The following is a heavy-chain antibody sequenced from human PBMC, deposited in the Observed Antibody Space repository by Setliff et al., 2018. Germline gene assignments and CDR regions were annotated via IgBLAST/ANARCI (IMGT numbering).Heavy chain of an antibody. Sequence: SETLSLTCTVSDGSISSSTYYWGWIRQPPGKGLEWIGSIYYTGSTHYNPSLKSRVTISVDRSKNQFSLRLNSVTAADTAVYFCARHLGEWLDWFDPWGQGTLVTVSS. CDR2: IYYTGST. J-gene: IGHJ5*02. V-gene: IGHV4-39*01. CDR1: DGSISSSTYY. CDR3: ARHLGEWLDWFDP. D-gene: IGHD3-16*01.